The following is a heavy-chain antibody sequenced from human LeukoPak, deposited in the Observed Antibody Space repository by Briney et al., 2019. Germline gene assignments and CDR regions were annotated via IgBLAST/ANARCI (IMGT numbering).Heavy chain of an antibody. CDR2: IYYSGST. D-gene: IGHD3-9*01. CDR3: ARQVYFDWFLPLGRFDP. Sequence: PSETLSLTCTVSGGSISSSSYYWGWIRQPPGKGLEWIGSIYYSGSTYYNPSLKSRVTISVDTSKNQFSLKLSSVTAADTAVYYCARQVYFDWFLPLGRFDPWGQGTLVTVSS. J-gene: IGHJ5*02. CDR1: GGSISSSSYY. V-gene: IGHV4-39*01.